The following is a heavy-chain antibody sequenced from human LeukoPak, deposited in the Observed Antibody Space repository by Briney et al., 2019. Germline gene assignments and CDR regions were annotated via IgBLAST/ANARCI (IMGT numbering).Heavy chain of an antibody. CDR2: IRNDGTNK. CDR3: ARGSRYGLNWFDP. CDR1: GFTFSRYG. Sequence: GGSLRLSCAASGFTFSRYGMHWVRQAPGKGLEWVSFIRNDGTNKYYAGSVKGRFTISRDNSKYTLYLQMSSLRAEDTAVYYCARGSRYGLNWFDPWGQGTLVTVSS. J-gene: IGHJ5*02. D-gene: IGHD3-10*01. V-gene: IGHV3-30*02.